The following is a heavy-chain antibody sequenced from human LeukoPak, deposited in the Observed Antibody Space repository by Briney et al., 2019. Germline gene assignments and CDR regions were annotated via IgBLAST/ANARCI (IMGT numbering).Heavy chain of an antibody. CDR2: IYSGGST. J-gene: IGHJ2*01. CDR3: ARDGGYGSYVSPSNWYFDL. D-gene: IGHD1-26*01. V-gene: IGHV3-53*01. CDR1: EFTVSNNY. Sequence: PGGSLRLSCAASEFTVSNNYMNWVRQAPGKGLEWVSVIYSGGSTDYADSVKGRFTISRDNSKNTLYLQMNNLRAEDTAVYYCARDGGYGSYVSPSNWYFDLWGRGTLVTVSS.